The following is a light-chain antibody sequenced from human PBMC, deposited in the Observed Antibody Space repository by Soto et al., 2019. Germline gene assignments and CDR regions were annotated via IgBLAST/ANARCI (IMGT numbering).Light chain of an antibody. CDR1: QSVSSN. V-gene: IGKV3-15*01. CDR3: QQYNNWPRT. J-gene: IGKJ1*01. CDR2: GAS. Sequence: EIVMTQSPATLSVSPGERATLSCRASQSVSSNLAWYQQKPGQAPRLHIYGASTRATGIPARFSGSGSGTEVTLPISSLQSEDFAVYYCQQYNNWPRTFGQGTKVDIK.